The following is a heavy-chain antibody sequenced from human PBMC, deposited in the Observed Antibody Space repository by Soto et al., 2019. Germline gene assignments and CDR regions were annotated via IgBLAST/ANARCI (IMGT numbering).Heavy chain of an antibody. CDR1: GFTFSSYA. CDR3: AKDGGTRGAVAGPVPY. V-gene: IGHV3-23*01. J-gene: IGHJ4*02. CDR2: ISGSGGST. Sequence: EVQLLESGGGLVQPGGSLRLSCADSGFTFSSYAMSWVRQAPGKGLEWVSAISGSGGSTYYADSVKGRFTISRDTSKITLYLQMNSLRAEDTAVYYCAKDGGTRGAVAGPVPYWGQGTLVTVSS. D-gene: IGHD6-19*01.